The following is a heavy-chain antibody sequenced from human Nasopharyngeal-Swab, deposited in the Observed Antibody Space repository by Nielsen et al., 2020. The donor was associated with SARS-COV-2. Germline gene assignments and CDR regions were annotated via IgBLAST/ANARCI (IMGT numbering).Heavy chain of an antibody. Sequence: GEPLKISCKGSGYSFTSYWISWVRQMPGKGLEWMGRIDPSDSYTNYSPSFQGHVTIPADKSISTAYLQWSSLKASDTAMYYCARRAYCSGGSCYSPYYYYMDVWGKGTTVTVSS. D-gene: IGHD2-15*01. V-gene: IGHV5-10-1*01. CDR1: GYSFTSYW. CDR3: ARRAYCSGGSCYSPYYYYMDV. CDR2: IDPSDSYT. J-gene: IGHJ6*03.